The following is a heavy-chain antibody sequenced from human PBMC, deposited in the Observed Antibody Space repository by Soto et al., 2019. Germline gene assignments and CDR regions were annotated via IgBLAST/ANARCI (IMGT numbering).Heavy chain of an antibody. CDR3: ARDGTRYVVDY. J-gene: IGHJ4*02. Sequence: SVKVSCKASGGTFSSYTISWVRQAPGQGLEWMGRIIPILGIANYAQKFQGRVTITADKSTSTAYMELSSLRSEDTAVYYCARDGTRYVVDYWGQGTLVTVSS. D-gene: IGHD6-13*01. CDR1: GGTFSSYT. CDR2: IIPILGIA. V-gene: IGHV1-69*04.